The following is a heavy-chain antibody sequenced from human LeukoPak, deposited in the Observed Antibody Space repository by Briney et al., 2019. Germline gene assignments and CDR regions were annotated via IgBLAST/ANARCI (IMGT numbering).Heavy chain of an antibody. V-gene: IGHV3-23*01. Sequence: GGSLRLSCAASGFTFSSYGIHWVRQAPGKGLEWVSIISMTGGSTYYADSVKGRFTISRDNAKSTLYLQMNSLRAEDTAVYYCAKDRLGNYYGSGSYDKDYFDYWGQGTLVTVSS. D-gene: IGHD3-10*01. CDR1: GFTFSSYG. J-gene: IGHJ4*02. CDR2: ISMTGGST. CDR3: AKDRLGNYYGSGSYDKDYFDY.